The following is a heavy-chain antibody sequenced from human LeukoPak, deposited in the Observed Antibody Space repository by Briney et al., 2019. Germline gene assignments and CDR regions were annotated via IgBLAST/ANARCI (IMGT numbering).Heavy chain of an antibody. Sequence: PSETLSLTCTVSGGSISSGGYYWSWIRQPPGKGLEWIGYIYHSGSTYYNPSLKSRVTISVDTSKNQFSLKLSSVTAADTAVYYCARELGGLSVGYFDYWGQGTLVTVSS. V-gene: IGHV4-30-2*05. D-gene: IGHD1-26*01. CDR2: IYHSGST. J-gene: IGHJ4*02. CDR1: GGSISSGGYY. CDR3: ARELGGLSVGYFDY.